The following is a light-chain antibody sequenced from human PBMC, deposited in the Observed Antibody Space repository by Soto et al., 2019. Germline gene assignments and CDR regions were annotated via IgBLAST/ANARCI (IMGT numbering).Light chain of an antibody. CDR1: QTISSN. CDR2: GAS. CDR3: QQYHNWPPQYT. V-gene: IGKV3-15*01. Sequence: EIGMTQSPATLSVSPGERATLSSRASQTISSNLAWYQQKPGQAPRLLINGASTRATGVPARFSGSGSGTEFNLKISSLQSEDLAVYYCQQYHNWPPQYTFGQGTQLQIK. J-gene: IGKJ2*01.